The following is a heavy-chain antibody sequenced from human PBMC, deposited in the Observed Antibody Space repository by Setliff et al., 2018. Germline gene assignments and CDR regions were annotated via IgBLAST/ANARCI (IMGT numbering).Heavy chain of an antibody. D-gene: IGHD4-17*01. Sequence: PSETLSLTCTISGASIMNYYWSWIRQPDGRGLEWFGRMYITGTTTGTSSDNPSLQGRVAMSVDVSKNLFFLKISSLTTMDTAVYYCVRVGREYGDSGGFDAFGVWCQGRVVAVSS. V-gene: IGHV4-4*07. CDR1: GASIMNYY. CDR2: MYITGTT. J-gene: IGHJ3*01. CDR3: VRVGREYGDSGGFDAFGV.